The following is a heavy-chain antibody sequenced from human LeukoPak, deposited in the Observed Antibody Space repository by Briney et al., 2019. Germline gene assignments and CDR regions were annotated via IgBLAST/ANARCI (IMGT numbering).Heavy chain of an antibody. CDR3: ARDSYNWNYVLSLSGYYYYYMDV. V-gene: IGHV7-4-1*02. CDR2: INTNTGNP. Sequence: ASVKVSCKASGYTFTSYAMNWVRQAPGQGLEWMGWINTNTGNPTYAQGFTGRFVFSLDTPVSTAYLQISSLKAEDTAVYYCARDSYNWNYVLSLSGYYYYYMDVWGKGTTVTVSS. D-gene: IGHD1-7*01. CDR1: GYTFTSYA. J-gene: IGHJ6*03.